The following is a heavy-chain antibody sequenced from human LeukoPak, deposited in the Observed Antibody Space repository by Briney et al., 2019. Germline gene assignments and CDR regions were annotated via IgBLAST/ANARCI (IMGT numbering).Heavy chain of an antibody. J-gene: IGHJ4*02. CDR1: GGSISSGGYS. CDR3: ARAVGGRGWYFFDY. D-gene: IGHD2-15*01. CDR2: IYHSGST. V-gene: IGHV4-30-2*01. Sequence: SETLSLTCAVSGGSISSGGYSWSWIRQPPGEGLEWIGYIYHSGSTYYNPSLKSRVTISVDTSKTQFSLKLSSVTAADTAVYYCARAVGGRGWYFFDYWGQGTLVTVSS.